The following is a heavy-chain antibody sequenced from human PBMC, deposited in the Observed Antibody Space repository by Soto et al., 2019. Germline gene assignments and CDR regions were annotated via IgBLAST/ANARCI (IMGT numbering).Heavy chain of an antibody. J-gene: IGHJ4*02. D-gene: IGHD6-19*01. V-gene: IGHV1-69*12. Sequence: QVQLVQSGAEVKKPGSSVKVSCKASGGTFSSYAISWVRQAPGQGLEWMGGIIPIFGTANYAQKFQGRVTITADESTSPAYMELSSLRSEDKPVNYCARVDSSGWSRQYYFDYSGQGSLVTVSS. CDR1: GGTFSSYA. CDR3: ARVDSSGWSRQYYFDY. CDR2: IIPIFGTA.